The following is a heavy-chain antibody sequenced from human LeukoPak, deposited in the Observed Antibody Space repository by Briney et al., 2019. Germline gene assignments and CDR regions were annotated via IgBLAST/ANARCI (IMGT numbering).Heavy chain of an antibody. V-gene: IGHV3-53*01. D-gene: IGHD5-18*01. CDR1: GLTVSTNP. CDR2: VSSEGNT. Sequence: PGGSLRLSCAASGLTVSTNPMTWVRQAPGMGLEWVSVVSSEGNTFYADSVKGRFTTSTDNSKNTLYLQMNSLRAEDTAVYYCARKVGYGYALDYWGQGTLVTVSS. CDR3: ARKVGYGYALDY. J-gene: IGHJ4*02.